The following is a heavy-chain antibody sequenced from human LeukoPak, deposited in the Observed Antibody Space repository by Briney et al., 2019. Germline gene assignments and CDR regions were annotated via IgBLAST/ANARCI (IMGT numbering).Heavy chain of an antibody. CDR2: ISWNSGSI. V-gene: IGHV3-9*01. CDR1: GFTFDDYA. CDR3: AKDIGAHSSSSFDY. D-gene: IGHD6-6*01. J-gene: IGHJ4*02. Sequence: PGGSLRLSCAASGFTFDDYAMHWARQAPGKGLEWVSGISWNSGSIGYADSVKGRFTISRDNAKNSLYLQMNSLRAEDTALYYCAKDIGAHSSSSFDYWGQGTLVTVSS.